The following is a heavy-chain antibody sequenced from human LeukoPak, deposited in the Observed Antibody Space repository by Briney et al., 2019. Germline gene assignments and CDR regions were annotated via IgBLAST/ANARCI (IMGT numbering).Heavy chain of an antibody. V-gene: IGHV4-39*07. D-gene: IGHD3-10*01. CDR1: GGSISSSSYY. J-gene: IGHJ4*02. CDR2: IYYSGST. CDR3: ARLTTMVRGVIIVKYYFNY. Sequence: TSETLSLTCTVSGGSISSSSYYWGWIRQPPGKGLEWIGSIYYSGSTYYNPSLKSRVTISVDTSKNQFSLKLSSVTAADTAVYYCARLTTMVRGVIIVKYYFNYWGQGTLVTVSS.